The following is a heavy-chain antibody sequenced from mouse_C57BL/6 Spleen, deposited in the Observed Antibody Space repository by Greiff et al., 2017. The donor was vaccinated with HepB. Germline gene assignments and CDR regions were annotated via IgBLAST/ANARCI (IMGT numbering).Heavy chain of an antibody. CDR1: GFTFSSYG. D-gene: IGHD4-1*01. J-gene: IGHJ3*01. V-gene: IGHV5-6*01. CDR3: ARQNWDGFAY. CDR2: ISSGGSYT. Sequence: SGGDLVKPGGSLKLSCAASGFTFSSYGMSWVRQTPDKRLEWVATISSGGSYTYYPDSVKGRFTISRDNAKNTLYLQMSSLKSEDTAMYYCARQNWDGFAYWGQGTLVTVSA.